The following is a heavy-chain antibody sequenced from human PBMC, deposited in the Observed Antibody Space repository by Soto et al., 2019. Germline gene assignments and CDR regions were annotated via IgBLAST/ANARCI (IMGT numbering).Heavy chain of an antibody. J-gene: IGHJ4*02. CDR1: CYTFTSYG. Sequence: QVHLVQSGAEVKKPGASVKVSCKCSCYTFTSYGITWVRQAPGQGLEWMGWISAHNGNTDYAQKLQGRVTVTRDTSTSTAYMELRSLRSDDTAVYYCARGRYGDYWGQGALVTVSS. V-gene: IGHV1-18*01. CDR3: ARGRYGDY. CDR2: ISAHNGNT. D-gene: IGHD1-1*01.